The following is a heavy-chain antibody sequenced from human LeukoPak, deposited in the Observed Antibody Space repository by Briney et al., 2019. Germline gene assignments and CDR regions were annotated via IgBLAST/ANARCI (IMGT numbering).Heavy chain of an antibody. Sequence: GASVKVSCKASVGTFSSYAISWVRQAPGQGLERVGGIIPIFGTANYAQKFQGRVTITADESTSTAYMELSSLRSEDTAVYYCARDGPRSSSPSSPNDYWGQGTLVTVSS. CDR3: ARDGPRSSSPSSPNDY. V-gene: IGHV1-69*13. CDR1: VGTFSSYA. J-gene: IGHJ4*02. CDR2: IIPIFGTA. D-gene: IGHD6-13*01.